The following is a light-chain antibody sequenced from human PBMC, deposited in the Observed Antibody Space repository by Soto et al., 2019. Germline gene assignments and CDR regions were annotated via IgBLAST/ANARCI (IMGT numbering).Light chain of an antibody. CDR2: GAS. V-gene: IGKV1-9*01. CDR1: QGISSY. J-gene: IGKJ5*01. CDR3: QQLNTYPIT. Sequence: IQLTQSPSSLSASVGERVTITCWASQGISSYLAWYQQKPGKAPKLLIYGASTLEGGVPFRFSGSGSGTDFTLIISSVQPEDFATYYCQQLNTYPITFGQGTRLEIK.